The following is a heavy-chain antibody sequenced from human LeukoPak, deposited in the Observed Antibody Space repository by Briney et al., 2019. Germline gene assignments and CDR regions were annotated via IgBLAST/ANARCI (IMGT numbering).Heavy chain of an antibody. CDR2: IYTSGST. Sequence: SETLSLTCTVSGGSISSGSYYWSWFRQPAGKGLEWIGRIYTSGSTNYNPSLKSRVTISVDTSKNQLSLKLSSVTAADTAVYYCARYPTYDSSGRHYWGQGTLVTVSS. CDR3: ARYPTYDSSGRHY. CDR1: GGSISSGSYY. V-gene: IGHV4-61*02. D-gene: IGHD3-22*01. J-gene: IGHJ4*02.